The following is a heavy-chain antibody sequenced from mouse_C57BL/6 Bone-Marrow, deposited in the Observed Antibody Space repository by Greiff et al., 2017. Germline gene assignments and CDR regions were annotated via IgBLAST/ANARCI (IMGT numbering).Heavy chain of an antibody. J-gene: IGHJ3*01. CDR3: ARTLYSNYGAY. CDR1: GYTFTSYW. V-gene: IGHV1-69*01. CDR2: IDPSDSYT. Sequence: QVQLQQPGAELVMPGASVKLSCKASGYTFTSYWMHWVKQRPGQGLDWIGEIDPSDSYTNYNQKFKGKSTLTVDKSSSTAYMQLSSLTSEDSAVYYCARTLYSNYGAYWGQGTLVTVSA. D-gene: IGHD2-5*01.